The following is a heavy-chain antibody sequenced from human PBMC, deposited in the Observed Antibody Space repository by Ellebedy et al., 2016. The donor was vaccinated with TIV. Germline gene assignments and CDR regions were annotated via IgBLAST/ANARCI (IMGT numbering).Heavy chain of an antibody. V-gene: IGHV3-48*04. D-gene: IGHD1-26*01. CDR2: ISSSSSTV. CDR1: GFTFSSYS. Sequence: GGSLRLSCAASGFTFSSYSMNWVRQAPGKGLEWVSYISSSSSTVHYADSVQGRFIVSRDNAKNSLFLQMNSLRAEDTAAYYCARDPLRLTGYSTSWCDFWGQGTLVTVSS. CDR3: ARDPLRLTGYSTSWCDF. J-gene: IGHJ5*01.